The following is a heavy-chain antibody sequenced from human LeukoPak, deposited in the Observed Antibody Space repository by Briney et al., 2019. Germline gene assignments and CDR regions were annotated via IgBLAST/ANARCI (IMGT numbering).Heavy chain of an antibody. CDR2: IKRDESEK. D-gene: IGHD3-10*01. J-gene: IGHJ4*02. V-gene: IGHV3-7*01. Sequence: GGSLRLSCAGSGFTFSAYWIAWVRQAPGKGPEWVANIKRDESEKYYVESVKGRFTISRDNAKKSLYLQMNSLRAEDTAVYYCARELLWFGKLFDYWGQGTLVTVSS. CDR1: GFTFSAYW. CDR3: ARELLWFGKLFDY.